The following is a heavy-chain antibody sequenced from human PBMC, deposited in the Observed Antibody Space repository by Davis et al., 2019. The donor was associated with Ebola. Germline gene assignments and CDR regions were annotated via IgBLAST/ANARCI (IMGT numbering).Heavy chain of an antibody. Sequence: GESPKISCAASGFIFSSYAMSWVRQAPGKGPEWVSSISVRSITYHADSVKGRFTISRDNSKNTLYLQMHSLRAEDTAVYYCAKVHPPTTVTTGWFDPWGQGTLVTVSS. V-gene: IGHV3-23*01. CDR2: ISVRSIT. CDR1: GFIFSSYA. J-gene: IGHJ5*02. CDR3: AKVHPPTTVTTGWFDP. D-gene: IGHD4-17*01.